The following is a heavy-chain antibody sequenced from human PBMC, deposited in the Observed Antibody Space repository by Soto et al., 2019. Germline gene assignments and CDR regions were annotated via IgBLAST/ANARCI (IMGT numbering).Heavy chain of an antibody. CDR2: INHSGST. V-gene: IGHV4-34*01. J-gene: IGHJ4*02. Sequence: QVQLQQWGAGLLKPSETLSLTCAVYGGSFSGYYWCWIRQPPGKGLEWIGEINHSGSTNYNPSLKRRGTMPIDTSKNQFSLKLSSVTAPDKAVYHGARGRGKTVAGKRAFDHWGQGTLVTVSS. CDR1: GGSFSGYY. CDR3: ARGRGKTVAGKRAFDH. D-gene: IGHD6-19*01.